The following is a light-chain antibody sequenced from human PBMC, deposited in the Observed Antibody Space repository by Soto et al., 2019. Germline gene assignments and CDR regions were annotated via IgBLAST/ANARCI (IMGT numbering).Light chain of an antibody. J-gene: IGKJ1*01. CDR3: QEYNNWPPWT. V-gene: IGKV3D-15*01. CDR2: DAS. CDR1: QSVSTY. Sequence: EIVLTQSPATLSLSPGERATLSCRASQSVSTYLAWYQQKTGQAPRLLICDASNRATGIPARFSGSGSGTEFTLTISSLQSEDFAVYYCQEYNNWPPWTFCQGTKVDIK.